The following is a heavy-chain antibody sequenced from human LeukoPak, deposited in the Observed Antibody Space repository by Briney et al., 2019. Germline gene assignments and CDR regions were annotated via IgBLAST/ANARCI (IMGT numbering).Heavy chain of an antibody. V-gene: IGHV3-23*01. J-gene: IGHJ4*02. CDR3: AKRGVVIRVFLVGFHKEAFYFES. CDR1: GFTFGRSA. Sequence: SGGSLRLSCEASGFTFGRSAMTWVRQTPGKGLEWFSSISSSGNTYYADPVKGRFAISRDNSKNLVNLQMNSLRAEDTAFYFCAKRGVVIRVFLVGFHKEAFYFESWGQGALVTVSS. CDR2: ISSSGNT. D-gene: IGHD3/OR15-3a*01.